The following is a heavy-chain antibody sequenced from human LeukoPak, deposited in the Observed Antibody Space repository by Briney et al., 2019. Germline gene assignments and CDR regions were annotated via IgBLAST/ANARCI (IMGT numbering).Heavy chain of an antibody. Sequence: SETLSFTCTVSGGSISSFYWSWNRQPPGKGQEWIGYISYSGSTKYNPSLKSRVTISIDTSKKQFSLNLSSVTAADTAVYYCASHRQYDADFLDNWGQGTMVTVSS. CDR2: ISYSGST. J-gene: IGHJ3*02. V-gene: IGHV4-59*08. CDR3: ASHRQYDADFLDN. CDR1: GGSISSFY. D-gene: IGHD2-8*01.